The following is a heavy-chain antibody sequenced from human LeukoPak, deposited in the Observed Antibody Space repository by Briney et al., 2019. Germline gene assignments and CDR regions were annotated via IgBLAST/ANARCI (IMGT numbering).Heavy chain of an antibody. CDR2: INHSGTT. CDR1: GGSFSGYY. V-gene: IGHV4-34*01. D-gene: IGHD4-23*01. CDR3: ARSSVAYYYYYMDV. Sequence: SETLSLTCAVYGGSFSGYYWSWIRQPPGKGLEWIGEINHSGTTNYNPSLKSRVTISVDTSKNQFSLKLSSVTAADTAVYYCARSSVAYYYYYMDVWGKGTTVTVSS. J-gene: IGHJ6*03.